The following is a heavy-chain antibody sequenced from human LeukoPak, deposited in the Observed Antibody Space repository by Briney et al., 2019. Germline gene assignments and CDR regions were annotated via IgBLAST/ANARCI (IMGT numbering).Heavy chain of an antibody. CDR2: INPSGGIT. V-gene: IGHV1-46*01. CDR1: GYTFTNFY. CDR3: ARDLGPVAGLGELSFEPDY. J-gene: IGHJ4*02. Sequence: ASVKVSCKASGYTFTNFYLHWVRQAPGHGLVWMGIINPSGGITSYAQKFQGRVTMTRDTSTSTVYMELSSLRSEDTAVYYCARDLGPVAGLGELSFEPDYWGQGTLVTVSS. D-gene: IGHD3-16*02.